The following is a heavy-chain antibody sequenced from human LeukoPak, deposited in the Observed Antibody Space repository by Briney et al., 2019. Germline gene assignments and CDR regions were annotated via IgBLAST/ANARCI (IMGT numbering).Heavy chain of an antibody. CDR2: IKQDGSEK. J-gene: IGHJ3*02. D-gene: IGHD3-16*01. V-gene: IGHV3-7*01. CDR3: ARVGAVGGVFRAFDI. CDR1: GFTFSSYW. Sequence: SGGSLRLSCAASGFTFSSYWMSWVRQAPGKGLEWVANIKQDGSEKYYVDSVKGRFTISRDNSKNTLYLQMNSLRAEDTAVYYCARVGAVGGVFRAFDIWGQGTMVTVSS.